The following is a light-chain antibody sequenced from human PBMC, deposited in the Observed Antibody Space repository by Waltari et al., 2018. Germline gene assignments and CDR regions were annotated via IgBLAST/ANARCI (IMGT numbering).Light chain of an antibody. CDR2: EGS. V-gene: IGLV2-23*01. J-gene: IGLJ3*02. CDR1: SSDDGSDNL. CDR3: CSYTAGSTWV. Sequence: QSALTQPPSVSGSPGQSTTISCTGPSSDDGSDNLVSWYQQHPGKAPKLMIYEGSKRPSGVSNRFSGSKSGNTASLTISGLQAEDEADYYCCSYTAGSTWVFGGGTKLTVL.